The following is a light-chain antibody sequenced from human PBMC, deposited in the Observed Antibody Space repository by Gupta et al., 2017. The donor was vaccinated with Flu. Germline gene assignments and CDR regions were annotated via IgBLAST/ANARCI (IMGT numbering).Light chain of an antibody. V-gene: IGLV2-14*01. CDR3: SSCTSSTTLV. Sequence: QSALTQPASVSGSPGQSIAISCTGTSTDIGSYKYVSWYQQHPGKAPHLLIYDVTNRPSGVSTRFSGSKSGDTASLTISGPQAEDEADYYCSSCTSSTTLVFGGGTRLTVL. CDR1: STDIGSYKY. J-gene: IGLJ2*01. CDR2: DVT.